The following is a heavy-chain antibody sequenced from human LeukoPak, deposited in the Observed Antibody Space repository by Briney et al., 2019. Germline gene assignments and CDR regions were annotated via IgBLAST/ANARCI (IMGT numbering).Heavy chain of an antibody. D-gene: IGHD4-11*01. J-gene: IGHJ6*03. Sequence: TGGSLRLSCAASEFSVGSNYMTWVRQAPGKGLEWVSLIYSGGSTYYADSVKGRFTISRDNSKNTLYLQMNSLRAEDTAVYYCARDRTGQQLISRKEYYYMDVWGKGTTVTISS. CDR2: IYSGGST. V-gene: IGHV3-66*01. CDR3: ARDRTGQQLISRKEYYYMDV. CDR1: EFSVGSNY.